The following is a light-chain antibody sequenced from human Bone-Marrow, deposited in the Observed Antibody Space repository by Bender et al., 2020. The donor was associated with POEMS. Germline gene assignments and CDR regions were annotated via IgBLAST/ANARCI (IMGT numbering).Light chain of an antibody. J-gene: IGLJ3*02. V-gene: IGLV2-14*03. Sequence: QSALTQPASVSGSPGQSITISCSGSSSDVGYYNYVSLYQQHPGKAPKLMIYGVSNRPSGVSNRFSGSKSGNTASLTISGLQAEDEADYYCSSYTATSTWVFGGGTKLTVL. CDR1: SSDVGYYNY. CDR2: GVS. CDR3: SSYTATSTWV.